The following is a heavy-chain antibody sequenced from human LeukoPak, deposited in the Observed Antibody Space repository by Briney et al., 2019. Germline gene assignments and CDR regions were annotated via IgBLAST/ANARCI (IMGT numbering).Heavy chain of an antibody. J-gene: IGHJ4*02. CDR2: MYSDGTT. D-gene: IGHD3-3*01. CDR1: GFTFSSYA. Sequence: GGSLRLSCAASGFTFSSYAMSWVRQAPGKGLEWVSLMYSDGTTHYTDSVKGRFSISRDNSKNTVYLQMNSLSGEDTAVYYCARRSVQGRPGYWGQGTLVTVSS. V-gene: IGHV3-66*04. CDR3: ARRSVQGRPGY.